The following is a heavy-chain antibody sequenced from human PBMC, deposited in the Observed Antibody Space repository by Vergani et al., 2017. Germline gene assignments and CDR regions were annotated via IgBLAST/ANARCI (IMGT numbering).Heavy chain of an antibody. D-gene: IGHD2-2*01. CDR2: IYHSGST. Sequence: QLQLQESGSGLVKPSQTLSLTCAVSGGSISSGGYSWSWIRQPPGKGLEWIGYIYHSGSTYYNPSLKSRVTISVDRSKNQFSLKLSSVTAADTAVYYCARHVGGDIVVVPAVYFDYWGQGTLVTVSS. CDR1: GGSISSGGYS. V-gene: IGHV4-30-2*01. CDR3: ARHVGGDIVVVPAVYFDY. J-gene: IGHJ4*02.